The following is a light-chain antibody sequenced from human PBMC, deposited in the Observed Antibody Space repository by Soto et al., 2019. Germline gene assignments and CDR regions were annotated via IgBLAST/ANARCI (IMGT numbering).Light chain of an antibody. CDR2: GAS. CDR1: QSISSSN. CDR3: QQYGSSPRT. V-gene: IGKV3-20*01. J-gene: IGKJ1*01. Sequence: EIVLTQSPGTLSLSPGERATLSCRASQSISSSNLAWYQQKPGQAPRLLIHGASSRATGIPDRFSGSGSGKDFTLTISRLEPEDFAVYYCQQYGSSPRTFGQGTKVEIK.